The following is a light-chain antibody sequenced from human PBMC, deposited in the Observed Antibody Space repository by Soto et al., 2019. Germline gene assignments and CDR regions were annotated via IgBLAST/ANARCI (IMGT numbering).Light chain of an antibody. CDR1: QSVSSN. J-gene: IGKJ5*01. CDR2: GAS. CDR3: QQYYDWPIT. Sequence: ERVMTQSPATLSVSPGERATLSCRASQSVSSNLAWYQQKPGQAPRLLIYGASTRATGIPARFSGSGSGTEFTLTISSLQSEDFAVYYCQQYYDWPITFGQGTLLEIK. V-gene: IGKV3-15*01.